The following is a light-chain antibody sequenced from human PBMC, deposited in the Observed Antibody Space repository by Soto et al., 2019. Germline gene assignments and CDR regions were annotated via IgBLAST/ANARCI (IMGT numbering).Light chain of an antibody. CDR1: SSNIGINT. J-gene: IGLJ1*01. V-gene: IGLV1-44*01. CDR3: AAWDDSLNGFFV. CDR2: NSD. Sequence: QSVLTQPPSASGTPGQRVTVSCSGSSSNIGINTVNWYQHLPGTAPKLLIYNSDQRPSGVPDRISGSKSGTSASLAIGGLQSEDEADYDCAAWDDSLNGFFVFGTGTKVTVL.